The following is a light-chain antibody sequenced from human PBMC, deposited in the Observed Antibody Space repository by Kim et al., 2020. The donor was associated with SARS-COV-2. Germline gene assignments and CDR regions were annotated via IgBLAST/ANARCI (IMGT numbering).Light chain of an antibody. CDR1: SSDFGGYNY. CDR3: SAYAGRNNLV. J-gene: IGLJ2*01. Sequence: GQSVTISCPVTSSDFGGYNYVSCYQQHACEAPKHMIYEVSERPTGVPNRFSGYKSGNTASVTGSGLQTEDEANYYCSAYAGRNNLVFGGGTQLTVL. V-gene: IGLV2-8*01. CDR2: EVS.